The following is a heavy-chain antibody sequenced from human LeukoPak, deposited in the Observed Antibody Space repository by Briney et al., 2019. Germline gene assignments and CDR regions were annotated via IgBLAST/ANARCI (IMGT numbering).Heavy chain of an antibody. J-gene: IGHJ4*02. V-gene: IGHV3-23*01. CDR3: AKGNGYSYGRYYFDY. CDR2: IHSDGTT. CDR1: GFTLSNYA. Sequence: GGSLRLSCAASGFTLSNYAMSWVRQAPGKGLEWVSGIHSDGTTYYADSVKGRFTISRDNSRNTLYLQVNSLRAEDTAVYYCAKGNGYSYGRYYFDYWGQGTLVTVSS. D-gene: IGHD5-18*01.